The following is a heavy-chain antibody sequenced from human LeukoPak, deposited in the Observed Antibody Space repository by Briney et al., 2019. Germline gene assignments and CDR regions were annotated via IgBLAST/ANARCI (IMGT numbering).Heavy chain of an antibody. Sequence: GASVKVSCKASGYTFTSYYMHWVRQAPGQGLEWTGLINPSGGSTSYAQKFQGRVTMTRDTSTSTVYMELSSLRSEDTAVYYCARSDPQPTVVTPGPRRDYYYMDVWGKGTTVSVSS. CDR1: GYTFTSYY. CDR3: ARSDPQPTVVTPGPRRDYYYMDV. D-gene: IGHD4-23*01. V-gene: IGHV1-46*01. J-gene: IGHJ6*03. CDR2: INPSGGST.